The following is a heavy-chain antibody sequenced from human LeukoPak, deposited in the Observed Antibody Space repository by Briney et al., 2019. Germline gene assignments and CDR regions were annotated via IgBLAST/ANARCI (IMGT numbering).Heavy chain of an antibody. D-gene: IGHD6-13*01. CDR3: ARDRSSWYGGFDY. V-gene: IGHV3-48*01. CDR2: ISSSSSTI. Sequence: GGSLRLSCAASGFTFSSNGMNWVRQAPGKGLEWVSYISSSSSTIYYADSVKGRFTISRDNAKNSLYLQMNSLRAEDTAVYYCARDRSSWYGGFDYRGQGTQVTVSS. CDR1: GFTFSSNG. J-gene: IGHJ4*02.